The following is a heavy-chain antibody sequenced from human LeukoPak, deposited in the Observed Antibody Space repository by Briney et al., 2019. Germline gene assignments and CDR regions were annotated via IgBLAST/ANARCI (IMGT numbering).Heavy chain of an antibody. J-gene: IGHJ4*02. CDR3: ARDRGGTSPYF. V-gene: IGHV3-33*01. CDR1: GYTFTSYY. CDR2: IWYDGSNK. D-gene: IGHD1-14*01. Sequence: SCKASGYTFTSYYMHWVRQAPGKGLQWVAFIWYDGSNKYYEASVKGRFTISRDNSKNSVDLQMNSLRVEDTAVYFCARDRGGTSPYFWGQGTLVTVSS.